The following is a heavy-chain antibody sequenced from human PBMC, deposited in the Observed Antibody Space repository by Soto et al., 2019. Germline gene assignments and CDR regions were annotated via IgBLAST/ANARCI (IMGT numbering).Heavy chain of an antibody. CDR2: IVPLFGTT. CDR3: AKATGRSWYNWFDP. CDR1: GGNFTSYA. Sequence: QVQLVQSGAEVKKPGSSVKVSCKAYGGNFTSYAISWVRQAPGQGLEFMGGIVPLFGTTNYAHKLRGRVRVTADKSTITVYREMSSLRSEDTAVYYCAKATGRSWYNWFDPWGQGTLVTVST. V-gene: IGHV1-69*06. D-gene: IGHD6-13*01. J-gene: IGHJ5*02.